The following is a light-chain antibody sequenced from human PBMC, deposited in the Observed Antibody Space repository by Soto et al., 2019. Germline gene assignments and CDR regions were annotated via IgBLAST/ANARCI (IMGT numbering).Light chain of an antibody. Sequence: GLTHSPAALSLSPVDRATLPCRASQSVSSYLAWYQQKPGQAPRLLIYDTSNRATGVPARFSGSGSGTDFTLTISSLVPEDCAIYYCQQSQYWPPITFGQGTRLEIK. CDR3: QQSQYWPPIT. J-gene: IGKJ5*01. CDR2: DTS. V-gene: IGKV3-11*01. CDR1: QSVSSY.